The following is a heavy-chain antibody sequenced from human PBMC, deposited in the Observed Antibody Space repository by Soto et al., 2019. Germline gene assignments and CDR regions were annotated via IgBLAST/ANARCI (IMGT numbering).Heavy chain of an antibody. J-gene: IGHJ4*02. V-gene: IGHV3-53*01. CDR3: ARGGGLYSSAFIDS. D-gene: IGHD6-19*01. CDR2: IYSGGST. CDR1: GFTVSSNY. Sequence: EVQLVESGGGLIQPGGSLRLSCAASGFTVSSNYMSWVRQAPGKGLEWVSVIYSGGSTYYADSVKGRFTISRDNSKNTLYLQMNSLRAEDTAVYYCARGGGLYSSAFIDSWGQGTLVTVSS.